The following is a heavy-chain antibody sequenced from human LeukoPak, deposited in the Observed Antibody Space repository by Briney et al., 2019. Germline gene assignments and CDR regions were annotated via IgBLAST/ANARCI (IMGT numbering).Heavy chain of an antibody. J-gene: IGHJ1*01. Sequence: SETLSLTWTVAGGSISSYYWSWIRQPPGQGLEWIEEISLTGETNYNPSLNGRVTMSLDKSRNQLSLKLTSVTAADTAIYYCSRESGAFCPFGYWGQGTLVIVPP. CDR2: ISLTGET. V-gene: IGHV4-59*12. CDR3: SRESGAFCPFGY. CDR1: GGSISSYY. D-gene: IGHD1-26*01.